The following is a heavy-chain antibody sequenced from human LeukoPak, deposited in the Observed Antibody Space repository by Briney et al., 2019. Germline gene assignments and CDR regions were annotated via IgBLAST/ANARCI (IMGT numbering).Heavy chain of an antibody. J-gene: IGHJ5*02. CDR3: ARDQGVLRYFDWLPTLWFDP. D-gene: IGHD3-9*01. CDR2: ISSSSSTI. V-gene: IGHV3-48*01. Sequence: GGSLRLSCAASGFTFSSYSMNWVRQAPGKGLEWVSYISSSSSTIYYADSVKGRFTISRDNAKNSLYLQMNSLRAEGTAVYYCARDQGVLRYFDWLPTLWFDPWGQGTLVTVSS. CDR1: GFTFSSYS.